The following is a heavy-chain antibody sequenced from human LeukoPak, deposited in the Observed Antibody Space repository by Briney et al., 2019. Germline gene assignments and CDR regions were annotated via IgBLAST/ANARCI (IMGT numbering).Heavy chain of an antibody. D-gene: IGHD3-9*01. CDR1: GGTFSSYA. J-gene: IGHJ6*02. V-gene: IGHV1-69*04. CDR2: IIPILGIA. Sequence: SVKVSCKASGGTFSSYAISWVRQAPGQGLEWMGRIIPILGIANHAQKFQGRVTITADKSTSTTYMELSSLRSEDTAVYYCARVFSSYYDILTGAYYYGMDVWDQGTTVTVSS. CDR3: ARVFSSYYDILTGAYYYGMDV.